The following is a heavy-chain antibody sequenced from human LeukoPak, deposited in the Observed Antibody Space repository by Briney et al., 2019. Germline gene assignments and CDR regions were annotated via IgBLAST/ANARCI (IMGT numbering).Heavy chain of an antibody. D-gene: IGHD3-22*01. J-gene: IGHJ3*02. CDR2: IKQDGSEK. V-gene: IGHV3-7*03. CDR3: ARATSAYYYPDAFDI. CDR1: GFTLSNSW. Sequence: GGSLRLSCVVSGFTLSNSWMSWVRQAPGKGLEWVANIKQDGSEKYYADSVKGRFTISRDNAKNSLYLQMSSLRAEDTAVYYCARATSAYYYPDAFDIWGQGTMVTVSS.